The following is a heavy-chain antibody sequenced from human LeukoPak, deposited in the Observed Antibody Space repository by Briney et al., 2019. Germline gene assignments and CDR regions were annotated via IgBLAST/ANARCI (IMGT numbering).Heavy chain of an antibody. CDR3: ARDPLMITFGGVIADDAFDI. V-gene: IGHV4-59*02. CDR1: GDSVTTYY. J-gene: IGHJ3*02. CDR2: VYYSGSA. D-gene: IGHD3-16*02. Sequence: SETLSLTCTVSGDSVTTYYWSRIRQPPGKGLEWLGYVYYSGSATYNPSLKSRVTISVDTSKNQFSLRLSSVTAADTAVYYCARDPLMITFGGVIADDAFDIWGQGTMVTVSS.